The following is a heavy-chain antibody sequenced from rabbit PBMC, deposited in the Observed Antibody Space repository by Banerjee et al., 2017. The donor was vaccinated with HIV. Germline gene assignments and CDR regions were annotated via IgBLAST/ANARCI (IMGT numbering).Heavy chain of an antibody. D-gene: IGHD1-1*01. CDR2: IGTGSGST. J-gene: IGHJ4*01. CDR3: ASGYSDIYFNL. Sequence: QEQLVESGGGLVTLGGSLTLTCKASGIDFSGYGISWVRQAPGKGLEWIGCIGTGSGSTWYASWAKGRFTISKTSSTTVTLQMTSLTAADTATYFCASGYSDIYFNLWGPGPSSPS. CDR1: GIDFSGYG. V-gene: IGHV1S45*01.